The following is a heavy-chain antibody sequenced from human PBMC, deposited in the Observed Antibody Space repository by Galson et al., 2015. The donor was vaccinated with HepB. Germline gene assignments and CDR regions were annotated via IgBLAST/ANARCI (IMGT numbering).Heavy chain of an antibody. Sequence: SLRLSCAASGFPFSIYIMNWVRQVPGKGLEWVSPISTSSTFIYYADSVQGRFTISRDNAKNSLYLEMNSLRDEDTAVYYCARRMTCGSVCWRAFDIWGQGTMVTVSS. CDR1: GFPFSIYI. CDR3: ARRMTCGSVCWRAFDI. D-gene: IGHD5/OR15-5a*01. V-gene: IGHV3-21*01. CDR2: ISTSSTFI. J-gene: IGHJ3*02.